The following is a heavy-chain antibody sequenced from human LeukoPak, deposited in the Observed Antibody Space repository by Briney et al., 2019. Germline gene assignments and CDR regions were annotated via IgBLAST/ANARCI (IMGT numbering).Heavy chain of an antibody. V-gene: IGHV3-23*01. CDR1: GFTFSSYA. CDR2: ISGSGGST. J-gene: IGHJ4*02. CDR3: AKISAYSSSSHFDY. Sequence: PGGSLRLSCAASGFTFSSYAMSWVRQAPGKGLEWVSAISGSGGSTYYADSVRGRFTISRDNSKNTLYLQMNSLRAEDTAVYYCAKISAYSSSSHFDYWGQGTLVTVSS. D-gene: IGHD6-6*01.